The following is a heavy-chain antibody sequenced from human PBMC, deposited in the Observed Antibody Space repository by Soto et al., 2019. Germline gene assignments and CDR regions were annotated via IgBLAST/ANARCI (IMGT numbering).Heavy chain of an antibody. CDR1: GFTFSSYG. CDR3: AKSDVLRFLEWFFDY. CDR2: ISYDGSNK. J-gene: IGHJ4*02. Sequence: QVQLVESGGGVVQPGRSLRLSCAASGFTFSSYGMHWVRQAPGKGLEWVAVISYDGSNKYYADSVKGRFTISRDNSKNTLYLQMNSLRAEDTAVYYCAKSDVLRFLEWFFDYWGQGTLVNVSS. D-gene: IGHD3-3*01. V-gene: IGHV3-30*18.